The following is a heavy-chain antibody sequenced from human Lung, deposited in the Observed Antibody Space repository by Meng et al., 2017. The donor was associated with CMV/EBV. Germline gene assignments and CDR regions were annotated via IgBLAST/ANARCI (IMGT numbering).Heavy chain of an antibody. CDR2: ITPSSGGT. CDR1: GYSFTGYY. J-gene: IGHJ4*02. D-gene: IGHD7-27*01. Sequence: QAGAWVKKRVAAVKVACNPSGYSFTGYYMHWLRQAPGQGLECVGRITPSSGGTTYAQKFQGRVTMTRDTSISTAYMELSSLRSDDAAIYYCVRANLGSADYWGQGTLVTVSS. V-gene: IGHV1-2*06. CDR3: VRANLGSADY.